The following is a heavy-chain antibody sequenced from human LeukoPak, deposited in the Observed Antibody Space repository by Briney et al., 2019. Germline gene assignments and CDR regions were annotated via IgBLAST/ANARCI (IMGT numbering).Heavy chain of an antibody. Sequence: GGSLRLSCAASGFTFSSYGMLWVRQAPGKGLEWVSAISGSAGSTYYADSVKGRFTISRDNSKNRLYLQMNSLRADDTAVYYCAKAKVAPSGIWGQGTLVTVSS. CDR3: AKAKVAPSGI. J-gene: IGHJ4*02. V-gene: IGHV3-23*01. CDR1: GFTFSSYG. D-gene: IGHD1-26*01. CDR2: ISGSAGST.